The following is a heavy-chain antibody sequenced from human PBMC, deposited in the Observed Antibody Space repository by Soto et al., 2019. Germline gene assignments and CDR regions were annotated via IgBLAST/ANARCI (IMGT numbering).Heavy chain of an antibody. CDR2: INAGNGNT. V-gene: IGHV1-3*01. Sequence: ASVKVSCKASGYTFTSYAMHWVRQAPGQRLEWMGWINAGNGNTKYSQKFQGRVTITRDTSASTAYMELSSLRSEDTAVYYCARASSTVGISGITFGGVIVPQPQIDYWGQGTLVTVSS. CDR3: ARASSTVGISGITFGGVIVPQPQIDY. D-gene: IGHD3-16*02. CDR1: GYTFTSYA. J-gene: IGHJ4*02.